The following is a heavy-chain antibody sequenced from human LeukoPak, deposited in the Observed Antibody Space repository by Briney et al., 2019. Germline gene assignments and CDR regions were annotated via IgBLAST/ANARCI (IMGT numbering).Heavy chain of an antibody. CDR2: IWFDGSNA. J-gene: IGHJ4*02. D-gene: IGHD6-13*01. CDR1: GFTFSTYA. Sequence: PGGSLRLSCAASGFTFSTYAMPWVRQAPGKGLEWVAIIWFDGSNADYADSVKGRFTISRDDSKNTLFLQMNSLRAEDTAVYYCARGRPRKYSSSTYFDHWGQGALVTVSS. CDR3: ARGRPRKYSSSTYFDH. V-gene: IGHV3-33*01.